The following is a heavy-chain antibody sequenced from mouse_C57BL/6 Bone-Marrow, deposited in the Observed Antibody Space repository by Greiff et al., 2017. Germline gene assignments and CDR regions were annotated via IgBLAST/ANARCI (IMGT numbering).Heavy chain of an antibody. CDR2: IHPNSGST. V-gene: IGHV1-64*01. D-gene: IGHD2-12*01. CDR1: GYTFTSYW. CDR3: ARWAYRRDAMDY. Sequence: QVHVKQPGAELVKPGASVKLSCKASGYTFTSYWMHWVKQRPGQGLEWIGMIHPNSGSTNYNEKFKSKATLTVDKSSSTAYMQLSSLTSEDSAVYYCARWAYRRDAMDYWGQGTSVTVSS. J-gene: IGHJ4*01.